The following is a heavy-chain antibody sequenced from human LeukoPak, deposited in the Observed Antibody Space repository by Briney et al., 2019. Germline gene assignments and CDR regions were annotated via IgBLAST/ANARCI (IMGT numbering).Heavy chain of an antibody. CDR3: ARDITWGMATNPPYHHYMDV. D-gene: IGHD5-24*01. CDR2: IHSSGNT. J-gene: IGHJ6*03. CDR1: RTSITRYY. Sequence: SETLSLTCTVSRTSITRYYWSWVRQPPGKALEWIGCIHSSGNTNYNPSLKSRVTMSVDTSKNQFSLKMSAVTAADTAVYFCARDITWGMATNPPYHHYMDVWRKGTTVTVSS. V-gene: IGHV4-59*01.